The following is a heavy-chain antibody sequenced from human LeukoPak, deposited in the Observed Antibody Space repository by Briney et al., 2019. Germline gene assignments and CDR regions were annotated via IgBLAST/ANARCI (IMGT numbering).Heavy chain of an antibody. J-gene: IGHJ4*02. D-gene: IGHD1-26*01. CDR1: GITFSNYN. CDR3: ATESGSYSGTCFDY. CDR2: ISSSSSTI. V-gene: IGHV3-48*01. Sequence: GGSLRLSCAASGITFSNYNMNWVRQAPGKGLQWVSYISSSSSTIYYADSVKDRFTISRDNAKNTLYLQMNSLRAEDTAVYYCATESGSYSGTCFDYWGQGSLVTVSS.